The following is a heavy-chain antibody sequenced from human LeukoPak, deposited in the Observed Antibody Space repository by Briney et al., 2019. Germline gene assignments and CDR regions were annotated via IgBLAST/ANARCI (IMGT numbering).Heavy chain of an antibody. V-gene: IGHV4-59*01. Sequence: SETLSLTCTVSGASISSYYWSWIRQPPGKGLEWIGYIYYTGSTDYNPSLQSRVTISVDTSKNQLSLKLSSVTAADTAVYYCTRGRLWFDHWGQGTLVTVSS. CDR1: GASISSYY. CDR3: TRGRLWFDH. CDR2: IYYTGST. J-gene: IGHJ5*02.